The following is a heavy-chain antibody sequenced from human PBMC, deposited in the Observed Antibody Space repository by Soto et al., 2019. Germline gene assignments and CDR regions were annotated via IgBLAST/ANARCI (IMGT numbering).Heavy chain of an antibody. Sequence: GESLKISCAASGFTFSSYAMHWVRQAPGKGLEWVAVISYDGSNKYYADSVKGRFTISRDNSKNTLYLQMNSLRAEDTAVYYCARDLVRKVATIAERDYYYGMDVWGQGTTVTVSS. D-gene: IGHD5-12*01. V-gene: IGHV3-30-3*01. CDR2: ISYDGSNK. CDR1: GFTFSSYA. CDR3: ARDLVRKVATIAERDYYYGMDV. J-gene: IGHJ6*02.